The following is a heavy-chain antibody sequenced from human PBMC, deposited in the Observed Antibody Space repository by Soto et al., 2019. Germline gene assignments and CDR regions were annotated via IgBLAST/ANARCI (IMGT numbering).Heavy chain of an antibody. CDR1: GGTLNSNA. CDR2: IVPIFGSP. CDR3: ARSGTGIAAASHYYGMDV. J-gene: IGHJ6*02. V-gene: IGHV1-69*12. Sequence: HVQLVQSGPEMKKPGSSVKVSWKASGGTLNSNASSWVRQAPGQWLEWLGGIVPIFGSPQYAQKFQGRVTITADEVTSTAYMELNSLRSDDTAMYYCARSGTGIAAASHYYGMDVWGQGTTVTVSS. D-gene: IGHD6-13*01.